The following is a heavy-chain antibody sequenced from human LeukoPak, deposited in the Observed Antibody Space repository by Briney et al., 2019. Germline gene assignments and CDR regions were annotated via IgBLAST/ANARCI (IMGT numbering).Heavy chain of an antibody. CDR2: IYSGGST. D-gene: IGHD1-1*01. J-gene: IGHJ3*02. CDR1: GFTFTGYS. CDR3: AREAVTGLDAFDI. V-gene: IGHV3-66*01. Sequence: GSLRLSCVASGFTFTGYSINWVRQAPGKGLEWVSVIYSGGSTYYADCVKGRFTISRDNSKNTLYLQMNSLRAEDTAVYYCAREAVTGLDAFDIWGQGTMVAVSS.